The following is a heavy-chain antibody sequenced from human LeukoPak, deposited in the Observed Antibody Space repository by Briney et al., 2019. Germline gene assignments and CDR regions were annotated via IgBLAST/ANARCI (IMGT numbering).Heavy chain of an antibody. J-gene: IGHJ5*02. CDR1: GGSISSYY. CDR2: IYYSGST. D-gene: IGHD6-13*01. Sequence: SETLSLTCTVSGGSISSYYWSWIRQPPGKGLEWIGYIYYSGSTNYNPSLKSRVTISVDTSKNQFSLKLSSVTAADTAVFYCARATRDLGYNSSWYVASFWFDPWGQGTLVTVSS. V-gene: IGHV4-59*12. CDR3: ARATRDLGYNSSWYVASFWFDP.